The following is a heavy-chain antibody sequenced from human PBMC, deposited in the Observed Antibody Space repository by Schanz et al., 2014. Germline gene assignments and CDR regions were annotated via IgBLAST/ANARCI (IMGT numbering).Heavy chain of an antibody. Sequence: ELQLVESGGGLVQPGGSLRLSCAASGFIFSKYAFHWVRQAPGRGLEWVSSISSSSSYISYADSVKGRFTISRDNAKNSLYLQMNSLRAEDTAVYYCAGAVATIRADSFDIWGQGTMVAVSS. CDR1: GFIFSKYA. J-gene: IGHJ3*02. CDR2: ISSSSSYI. V-gene: IGHV3-21*01. CDR3: AGAVATIRADSFDI. D-gene: IGHD5-12*01.